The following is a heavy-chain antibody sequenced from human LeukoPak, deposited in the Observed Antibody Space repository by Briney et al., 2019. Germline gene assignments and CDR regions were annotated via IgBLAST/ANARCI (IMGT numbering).Heavy chain of an antibody. J-gene: IGHJ4*02. D-gene: IGHD3-22*01. CDR2: IHYSGTT. V-gene: IGHV4-59*11. Sequence: SETLSLTCTVSADSISSRYCSWIRQPPGKGLEWIGYIHYSGTTNYNPSLKSRVTISVDTSKKQFSLKLKSVTAADTAVYYCAKLHYVSSGSNFDYWGQGTLVTVSS. CDR3: AKLHYVSSGSNFDY. CDR1: ADSISSRY.